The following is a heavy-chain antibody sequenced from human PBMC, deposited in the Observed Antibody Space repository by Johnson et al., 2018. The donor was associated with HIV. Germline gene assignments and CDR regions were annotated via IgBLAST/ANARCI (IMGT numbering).Heavy chain of an antibody. J-gene: IGHJ3*02. V-gene: IGHV3-30-3*02. D-gene: IGHD5-12*01. Sequence: QEQLVESGGGVVQPGRSLRLSCAASGFTFSSYAMHWVRQAPGKGLEWVAVISYDGSNKYYADSVKGRFTISRDNSKNTLYLQMNSLRAEDTAVFYCAKIVATSDDVFDIWGQGTKVTVSS. CDR2: ISYDGSNK. CDR1: GFTFSSYA. CDR3: AKIVATSDDVFDI.